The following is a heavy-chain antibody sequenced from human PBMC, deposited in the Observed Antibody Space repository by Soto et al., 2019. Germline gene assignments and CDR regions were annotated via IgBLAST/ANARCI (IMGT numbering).Heavy chain of an antibody. V-gene: IGHV4-59*12. Sequence: SETLSLTCTVSGGSISSYYLSWIRQPPGKGLEWIGYIYYSGSTNYNPSLKSRVTISVDTSKNQFSLKLSSVTAADTAVYYCARGDSQTYYDFWSGYWYWGQGTLVTVSS. CDR2: IYYSGST. CDR3: ARGDSQTYYDFWSGYWY. CDR1: GGSISSYY. J-gene: IGHJ4*02. D-gene: IGHD3-3*01.